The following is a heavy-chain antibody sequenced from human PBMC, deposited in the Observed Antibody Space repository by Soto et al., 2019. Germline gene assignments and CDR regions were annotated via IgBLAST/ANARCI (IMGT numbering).Heavy chain of an antibody. CDR1: GGTFSSYA. D-gene: IGHD3-10*01. CDR3: AREVRGVINSGYYYYMDV. J-gene: IGHJ6*03. Sequence: SVKVSCKASGGTFSSYAISWVRQAPGQGLEWMGGIIPISGTANYAQKFQGRVTITADASTSTAYMELRSLRSDDTAVYYCAREVRGVINSGYYYYMDVWGKGTTVTVSS. CDR2: IIPISGTA. V-gene: IGHV1-69*13.